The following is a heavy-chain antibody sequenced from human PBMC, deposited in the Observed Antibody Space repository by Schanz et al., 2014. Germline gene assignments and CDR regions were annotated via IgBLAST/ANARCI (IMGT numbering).Heavy chain of an antibody. CDR3: AKDYRTGAIDY. V-gene: IGHV3-33*06. CDR2: IWFDGSNK. Sequence: QVQLVESGGGLVQPGRSLRLSCAASGFTFSRSGMHWVRQAPGKGLAWVAIIWFDGSNKYYAVSVKGRFTISRDNSKNTSLLHMNSMRAEDTAVYYCAKDYRTGAIDYWGQGTLVTVSS. CDR1: GFTFSRSG. D-gene: IGHD7-27*01. J-gene: IGHJ4*02.